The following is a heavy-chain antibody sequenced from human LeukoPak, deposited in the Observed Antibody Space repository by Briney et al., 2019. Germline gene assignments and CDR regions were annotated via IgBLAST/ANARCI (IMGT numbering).Heavy chain of an antibody. V-gene: IGHV3-21*04. CDR2: ISSSSSYI. CDR3: ARDSRRQISPYFNNWFDP. J-gene: IGHJ5*02. CDR1: GFTFSSYS. Sequence: PGGSLRLSCAASGFTFSSYSMNWVRQAPGKGLEWVSSISSSSSYIYYADSVKGRFTISRDNAKNSLYLQMNSLRAEDTAVYYCARDSRRQISPYFNNWFDPWGQGTLVTVSS. D-gene: IGHD2/OR15-2a*01.